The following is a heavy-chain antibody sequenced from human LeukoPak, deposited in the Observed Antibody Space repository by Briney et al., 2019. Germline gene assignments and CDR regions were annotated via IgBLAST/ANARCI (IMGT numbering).Heavy chain of an antibody. CDR2: IIPIFGRA. CDR1: GCTFSSYA. V-gene: IGHV1-69*13. D-gene: IGHD4-23*01. Sequence: GASVTVSCKASGCTFSSYAINWVRQAPGQGLEWMGGIIPIFGRANYAQKFQGRVTITADESTSTAYMELSSLRSEDTAVYYCARVAIYGDNTDRSDYWGQGTLVTVSS. J-gene: IGHJ4*02. CDR3: ARVAIYGDNTDRSDY.